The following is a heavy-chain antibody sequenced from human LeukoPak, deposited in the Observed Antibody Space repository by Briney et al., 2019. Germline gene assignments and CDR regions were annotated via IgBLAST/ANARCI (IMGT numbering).Heavy chain of an antibody. Sequence: GGSLRLSCAASGFTFSSYAMSWVRQAPGKGLGWVSAISGSGGSTYYADSVKGRFTISGDNSKNTLYLEMKRLRAEDTAVYYCAKDRWPTEATKTWFDPWGQGTLVTVSS. CDR3: AKDRWPTEATKTWFDP. D-gene: IGHD1-26*01. V-gene: IGHV3-23*01. J-gene: IGHJ5*02. CDR1: GFTFSSYA. CDR2: ISGSGGST.